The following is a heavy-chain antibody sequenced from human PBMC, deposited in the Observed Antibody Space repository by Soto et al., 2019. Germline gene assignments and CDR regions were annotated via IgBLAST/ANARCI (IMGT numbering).Heavy chain of an antibody. CDR2: IRSGGSNE. Sequence: QVQLVESGGGLVKPGGSLRLSCAASGFSFSGSYMSWIRQAPGKGLEWVSYIRSGGSNEYYAASVRGRFAISRDDAKNSLYLQLNSLRADDTAVYYCARGPLVAFDIWGQGTMVTVSS. CDR3: ARGPLVAFDI. V-gene: IGHV3-11*01. CDR1: GFSFSGSY. J-gene: IGHJ3*02.